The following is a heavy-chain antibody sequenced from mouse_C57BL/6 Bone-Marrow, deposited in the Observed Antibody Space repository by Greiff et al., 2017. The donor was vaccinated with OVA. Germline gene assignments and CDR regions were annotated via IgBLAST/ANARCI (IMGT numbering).Heavy chain of an antibody. CDR3: ARRAFYAMDY. V-gene: IGHV5-12*01. CDR2: ISNGGGST. J-gene: IGHJ4*01. CDR1: GFTFSDYY. Sequence: EVHLVESGGGLVQPGGSLKLSCAASGFTFSDYYMYWVRQTPEKRLEWVAYISNGGGSTYYPDTVKGRFTISRDNAKNTLYLQMSRLKSEDTAMYCCARRAFYAMDYWGKGTSVTVSS.